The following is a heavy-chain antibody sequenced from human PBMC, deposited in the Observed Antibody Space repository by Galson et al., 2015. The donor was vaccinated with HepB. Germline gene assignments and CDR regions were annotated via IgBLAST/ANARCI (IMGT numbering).Heavy chain of an antibody. CDR1: GGTFSSYT. J-gene: IGHJ3*02. CDR2: IIPILGIA. V-gene: IGHV1-69*02. D-gene: IGHD3-10*01. CDR3: ATPASKVLLYETDAFDI. Sequence: SVKVSCKASGGTFSSYTISWVRQAPGQGLEWMGRIIPILGIANYAQKFQGRVTITADKSTSTAYMELSSLRSEDTAVYYCATPASKVLLYETDAFDIWGQGTMVTVSS.